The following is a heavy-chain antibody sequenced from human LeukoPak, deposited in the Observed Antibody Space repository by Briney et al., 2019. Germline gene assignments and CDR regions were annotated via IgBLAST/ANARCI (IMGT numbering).Heavy chain of an antibody. CDR2: IYYSGST. J-gene: IGHJ4*02. V-gene: IGHV4-34*01. CDR1: GGSFSGYY. CDR3: ARDREGIYCSGGSCHLYYFDY. D-gene: IGHD2-15*01. Sequence: SETLSLTCAVYGGSFSGYYWSWIRQPPGKGLEWIGSIYYSGSTYYNPSLKSRVTISVDTSKNQFSLKLSSVTAADTAVYYCARDREGIYCSGGSCHLYYFDYWGQGTLVTVSS.